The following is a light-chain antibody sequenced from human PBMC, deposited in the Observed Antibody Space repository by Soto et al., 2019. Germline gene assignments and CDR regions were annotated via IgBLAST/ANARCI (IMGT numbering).Light chain of an antibody. CDR3: QKYGSAPLT. J-gene: IGKJ4*01. CDR2: GAS. CDR1: QHISKY. Sequence: DIQMTQSPSSLSASVGDRVIITCRATQHISKYLTWYQQKPGKVPKVLIYGASTLQSGVPSRFSGSGSGTDLTLTISSLQPDDVAIYYCQKYGSAPLTFGGGTKVEIK. V-gene: IGKV1-27*01.